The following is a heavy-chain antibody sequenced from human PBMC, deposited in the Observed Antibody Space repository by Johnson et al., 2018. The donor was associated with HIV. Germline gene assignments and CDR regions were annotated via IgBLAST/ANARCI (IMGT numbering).Heavy chain of an antibody. Sequence: QVQLVESGGGVVQPGRSLRLSCAASGFTYSSYAMHWVRQAPGKGLEWVAVISYDGSNKYYADSVKGRFTLSSANSKNTLYLQMNSLRAEDTAVYYCARVGSYYDSTRGLGAFDIWGQGTMVTVSS. CDR3: ARVGSYYDSTRGLGAFDI. D-gene: IGHD3-22*01. J-gene: IGHJ3*02. CDR2: ISYDGSNK. V-gene: IGHV3-30-3*01. CDR1: GFTYSSYA.